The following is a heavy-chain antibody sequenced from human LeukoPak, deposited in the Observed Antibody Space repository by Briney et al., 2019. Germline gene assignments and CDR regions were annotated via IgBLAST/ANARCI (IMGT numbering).Heavy chain of an antibody. CDR2: IDTTHYT. V-gene: IGHV3-21*01. CDR3: AKRRDYMDV. CDR1: GFSFSSTF. J-gene: IGHJ6*03. Sequence: KPGGSLRLSCATSGFSFSSTFLNWVRQAPGKGLQYVSSIDTTHYTYYAGSVKGRFTISRDNAKNSLYLQMNNLKAEDTSVYYCAKRRDYMDVWGKGTTVTISS.